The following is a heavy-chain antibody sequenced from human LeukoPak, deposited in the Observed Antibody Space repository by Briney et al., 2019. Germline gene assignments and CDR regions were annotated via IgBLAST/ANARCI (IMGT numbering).Heavy chain of an antibody. D-gene: IGHD4-23*01. J-gene: IGHJ4*02. CDR1: GGSFSSDV. CDR2: IYNSDINHSESV. Sequence: SETLSLTCTASGGSFSSDVRTWIRQPPGEALEYIGCIYNSDINHSESVKYKPSLTSPVTTSLETSKNENTLKLMSVTAADTDGYYCATGADYGGLYSNRGQGTLVTVSS. V-gene: IGHV4-4*07. CDR3: ATGADYGGLYSN.